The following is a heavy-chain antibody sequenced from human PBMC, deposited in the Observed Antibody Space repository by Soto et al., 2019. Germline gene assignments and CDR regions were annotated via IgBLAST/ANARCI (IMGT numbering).Heavy chain of an antibody. CDR2: ISCCGGSA. CDR3: ANADGQQWLIPHLDN. V-gene: IGHV3-23*01. J-gene: IGHJ4*02. Sequence: EVQLLESGGGVVQPGGSLRLSCVASGFNFKKFAMAWVRQAAGEGLEWVSGISCCGGSASYADSVKGRFSIARDDSKNTVSLQLNSLRVEDTAQSYCANADGQQWLIPHLDNWGQGTLVTVS. D-gene: IGHD6-19*01. CDR1: GFNFKKFA.